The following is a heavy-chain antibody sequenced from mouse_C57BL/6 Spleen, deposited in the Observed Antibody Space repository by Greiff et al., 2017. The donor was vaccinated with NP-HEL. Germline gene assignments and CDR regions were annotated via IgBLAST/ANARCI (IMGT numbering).Heavy chain of an antibody. D-gene: IGHD4-1*01. J-gene: IGHJ2*01. CDR1: GFTFSDYG. V-gene: IGHV5-17*01. Sequence: DVMLVESGGGLVKPGGSLKLSCAASGFTFSDYGMHWVRQAPEKGLEWVAYISSGSSTIYYADTVKGRFTISRDNAKNTLFLQMTSLRSEDTAMYYCARNWDWDFDYWGQGTTLTVSS. CDR3: ARNWDWDFDY. CDR2: ISSGSSTI.